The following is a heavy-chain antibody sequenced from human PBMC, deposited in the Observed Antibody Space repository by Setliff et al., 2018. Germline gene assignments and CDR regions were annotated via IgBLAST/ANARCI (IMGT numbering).Heavy chain of an antibody. CDR1: GYTFTSYY. V-gene: IGHV1-46*01. CDR3: ARVYGYSYGYEVYYYYGMDV. CDR2: INPSGGST. Sequence: ASVKVSCKASGYTFTSYYMRWVRQAPGQGLEWMGIINPSGGSTSYAQKFQGRVTMTRDTSTSTVYMELSSLRSEDTAVYYCARVYGYSYGYEVYYYYGMDVWGQGTTVTVSS. D-gene: IGHD5-18*01. J-gene: IGHJ6*02.